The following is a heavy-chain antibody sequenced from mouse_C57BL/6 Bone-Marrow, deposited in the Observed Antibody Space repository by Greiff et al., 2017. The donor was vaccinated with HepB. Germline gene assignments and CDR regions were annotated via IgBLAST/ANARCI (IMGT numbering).Heavy chain of an antibody. J-gene: IGHJ1*03. CDR3: ARRDYYGSSQGYFDV. Sequence: EVKLVESGGGLVKPGGSLKLSCAASGFTFSDYGMHWVRQAPEKGLEWVAYISSGSSTIYYADTVKGRFTISRDNAKNTLFLQMTSLRSEDTAMYDCARRDYYGSSQGYFDVWGTGTTVTVSS. V-gene: IGHV5-17*01. CDR1: GFTFSDYG. CDR2: ISSGSSTI. D-gene: IGHD1-1*01.